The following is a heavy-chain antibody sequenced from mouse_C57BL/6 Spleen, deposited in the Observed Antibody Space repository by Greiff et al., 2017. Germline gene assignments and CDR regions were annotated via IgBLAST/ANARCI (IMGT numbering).Heavy chain of an antibody. Sequence: QVQLQQSGPELVKPGASVKISCKASGYAFSSSWMNWVKQRPGKGLEWIGRIYPGDGDTNYNGKFKGKATLTADKSSSTAYMQLSSLTSEDSAVYFCARRPYSNDAMDYWGQGTSVTVSS. CDR2: IYPGDGDT. CDR1: GYAFSSSW. D-gene: IGHD2-5*01. J-gene: IGHJ4*01. V-gene: IGHV1-82*01. CDR3: ARRPYSNDAMDY.